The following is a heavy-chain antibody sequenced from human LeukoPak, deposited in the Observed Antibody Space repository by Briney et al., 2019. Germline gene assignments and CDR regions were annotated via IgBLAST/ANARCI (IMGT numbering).Heavy chain of an antibody. CDR1: GFHFGDYA. D-gene: IGHD1-26*01. V-gene: IGHV3-9*01. CDR3: AKVHRIVRVQGAFDV. CDR2: ISWNTGTI. J-gene: IGHJ3*01. Sequence: PGGSLRLSCAAPGFHFGDYAMHWVRQVPGKGLEWVSGISWNTGTIEYADSVKGRFTISSDNATNSLFLQMNSLKPEDTALYYCAKVHRIVRVQGAFDVWGQGTMVTVSS.